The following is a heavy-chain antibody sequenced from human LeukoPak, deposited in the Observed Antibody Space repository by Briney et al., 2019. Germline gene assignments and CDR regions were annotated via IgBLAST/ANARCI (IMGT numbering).Heavy chain of an antibody. D-gene: IGHD2-2*01. CDR3: AKESEPLCGGWFDP. J-gene: IGHJ5*02. Sequence: RGSLRLSCAASEFTFSSYAMSWVRQAPGKGLEWVSAISGNGGNTNYADSVKGRFIISRDSSKNTLYLQMNSLRAEDTAVYYCAKESEPLCGGWFDPWGQGTLVTVSS. CDR1: EFTFSSYA. CDR2: ISGNGGNT. V-gene: IGHV3-23*01.